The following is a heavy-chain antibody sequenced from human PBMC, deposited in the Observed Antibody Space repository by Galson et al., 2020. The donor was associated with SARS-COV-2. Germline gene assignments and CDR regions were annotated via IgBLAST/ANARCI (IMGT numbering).Heavy chain of an antibody. J-gene: IGHJ6*02. CDR2: ISGSTENT. CDR3: ARERPPQNGNYFNGPPRAICYYYGMDV. V-gene: IGHV3-23*01. D-gene: IGHD4-17*01. CDR1: GFTFRNYA. Sequence: TGGSLRLSCAASGFTFRNYAMSWVRQAPGKGLEWVSIISGSTENTYYADSVKGRFTVSRDNSKNTLYLHMNRLRAEDTARYFCARERPPQNGNYFNGPPRAICYYYGMDVWGHGTTVTVSS.